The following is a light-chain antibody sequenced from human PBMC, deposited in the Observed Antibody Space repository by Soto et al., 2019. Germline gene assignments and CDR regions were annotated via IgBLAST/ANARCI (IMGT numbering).Light chain of an antibody. CDR1: QGDSSY. CDR3: QQYYTYPQT. CDR2: AAS. Sequence: AIRMTQSPSSCSASTGDRVTITCRASQGDSSYLAWYQQKPGKAPKLLVYAASTLQYGVPSRFSGSGSGTDFTLTISCLQSEDFATYFCQQYYTYPQTFGQGTKLEIK. J-gene: IGKJ2*01. V-gene: IGKV1-8*01.